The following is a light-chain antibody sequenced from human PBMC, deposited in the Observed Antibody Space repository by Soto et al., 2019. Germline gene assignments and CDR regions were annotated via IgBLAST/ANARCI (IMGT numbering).Light chain of an antibody. Sequence: EIVLTQSPATLSLSPGERATLSCGASQSVSSSYLAWYQQKPGRAPRLLIYDASSRATGIPDRFSGSGSGTDFTLTISRLEPEDFAVYYCQQYGSSQWTFGQGTKVEIK. CDR1: QSVSSSY. V-gene: IGKV3D-20*01. CDR2: DAS. CDR3: QQYGSSQWT. J-gene: IGKJ1*01.